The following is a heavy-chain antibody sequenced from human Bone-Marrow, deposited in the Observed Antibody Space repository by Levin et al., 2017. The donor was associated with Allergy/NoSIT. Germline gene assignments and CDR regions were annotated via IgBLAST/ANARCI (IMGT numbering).Heavy chain of an antibody. V-gene: IGHV1-2*06. J-gene: IGHJ6*03. CDR2: INPNNGAT. CDR3: ARDRIAFWTPLSYYYMDV. CDR1: GYIFNEYW. Sequence: ASVKVSCKASGYIFNEYWMHWVRQAPGQGLEWMGRINPNNGATNYAQKFQGRVTMTRDTSINTVYLELSRLRSDDTAVYYCARDRIAFWTPLSYYYMDVWGKGTTVTVS. D-gene: IGHD3/OR15-3a*01.